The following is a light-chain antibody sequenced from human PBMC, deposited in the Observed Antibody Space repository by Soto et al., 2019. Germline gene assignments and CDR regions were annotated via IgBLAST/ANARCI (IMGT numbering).Light chain of an antibody. CDR2: DVS. CDR1: SSDVGGYKY. Sequence: QSALTQPASVPGSPGQSITISCTGTSSDVGGYKYVSWYQQHPGKAPKLIIYDVSSRPSGVSNRFSGSKSGNTASLTISGLQAEDEADYYCNSYTSSNTRVFGGGTKLTVL. CDR3: NSYTSSNTRV. J-gene: IGLJ2*01. V-gene: IGLV2-14*01.